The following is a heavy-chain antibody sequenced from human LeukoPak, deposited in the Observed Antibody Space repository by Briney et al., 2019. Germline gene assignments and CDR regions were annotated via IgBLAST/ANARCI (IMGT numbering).Heavy chain of an antibody. CDR3: ARHDYGSYNWFDP. V-gene: IGHV5-51*01. J-gene: IGHJ5*02. Sequence: GESLKISCTGSGYSFTVYWIAWVRQMPGKGLEWMGIIYPGDSDTRYSPSFQGQVTISADKSISTTYLQWSSLKASDTAMYYCARHDYGSYNWFDPWGQGTLVTVSS. CDR1: GYSFTVYW. CDR2: IYPGDSDT. D-gene: IGHD3-16*01.